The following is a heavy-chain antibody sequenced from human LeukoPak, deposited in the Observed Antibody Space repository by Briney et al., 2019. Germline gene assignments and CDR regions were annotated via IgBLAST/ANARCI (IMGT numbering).Heavy chain of an antibody. D-gene: IGHD2-21*02. CDR3: ARRGGRIHCGGDCYSDEYYFDY. Sequence: SETLSLTCTVSGGSISSSSYYWGWIRQPPGKGLEWIGSIYYSGSTYYNPSLKSRVTISVDTSKNQFSLKLSSVTAADTAVYYCARRGGRIHCGGDCYSDEYYFDYWGQGTLVTVSS. CDR1: GGSISSSSYY. CDR2: IYYSGST. V-gene: IGHV4-39*01. J-gene: IGHJ4*02.